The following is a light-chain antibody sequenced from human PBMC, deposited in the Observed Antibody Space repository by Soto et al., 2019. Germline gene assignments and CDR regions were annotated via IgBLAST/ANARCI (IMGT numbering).Light chain of an antibody. J-gene: IGKJ4*01. V-gene: IGKV3-20*01. CDR1: QSVSNNY. Sequence: EIGLTQSPGTLSLSQGERATLSCSASQSVSNNYLAWYQQKPGQAPRLLIYGASNRATGIPDRFSGSGSGTDFTLTISRLEPEDFVVYYCQQYGSSPPLTFGGGTKVDI. CDR3: QQYGSSPPLT. CDR2: GAS.